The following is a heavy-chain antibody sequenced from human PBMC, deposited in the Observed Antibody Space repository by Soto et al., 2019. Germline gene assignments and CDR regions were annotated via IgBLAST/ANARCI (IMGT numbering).Heavy chain of an antibody. V-gene: IGHV2-26*01. J-gene: IGHJ5*02. CDR3: ARRHLAVAVSPWFDP. CDR1: GLSITDSEMG. Sequence: QVTLKESGPVLVKPTETLTLRCTVSGLSITDSEMGVSWIRQPPGQPLEWLAHIDSSGEKSYRTFLKSRLVISKDTSNSQIVLTMTNMDPADTATYYCARRHLAVAVSPWFDPWGQGIPFTVSS. D-gene: IGHD6-19*01. CDR2: IDSSGEK.